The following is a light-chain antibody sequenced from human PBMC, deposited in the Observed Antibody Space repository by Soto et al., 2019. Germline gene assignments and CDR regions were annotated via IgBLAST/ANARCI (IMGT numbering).Light chain of an antibody. CDR2: GAS. V-gene: IGKV3D-20*02. CDR1: QSVSNNY. CDR3: QERSIWYT. Sequence: EIVLTQSPGTLSLSPRERATLSCRASQSVSNNYLAWYQHRPGQAPRLLIYGASTRAPGIPDRFSGSGSGTDFTLTISRLEPEDFAVYYCQERSIWYTFGQGTKLEIK. J-gene: IGKJ2*01.